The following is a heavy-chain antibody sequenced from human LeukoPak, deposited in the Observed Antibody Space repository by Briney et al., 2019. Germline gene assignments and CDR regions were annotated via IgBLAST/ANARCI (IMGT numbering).Heavy chain of an antibody. D-gene: IGHD6-6*01. J-gene: IGHJ6*02. CDR2: INHSGST. V-gene: IGHV4-34*01. Sequence: PSETLSLTCAVYGGSFSGYYWSWIRQPPGKGLEWIGEINHSGSTNYNPSLKSRVTISVDTSKNQFSLKLSSVTAADTAVYYCARIHGIAARSRDYYYYGMDVWGQGTTVTVSS. CDR3: ARIHGIAARSRDYYYYGMDV. CDR1: GGSFSGYY.